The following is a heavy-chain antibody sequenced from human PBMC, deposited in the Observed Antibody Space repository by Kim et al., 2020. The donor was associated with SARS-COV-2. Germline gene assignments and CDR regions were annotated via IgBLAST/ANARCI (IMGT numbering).Heavy chain of an antibody. CDR3: VRVVSGGHFDS. V-gene: IGHV4-59*01. Sequence: SGTLSLTCTVSGASISSYYWTWIRQPPEKGLEWIGYIHYSGSSNYNASLKSRVTMSLDTSENQFSLNLSSVTAADTAVYYCVRVVSGGHFDSWGQGIQVTVSS. CDR2: IHYSGSS. D-gene: IGHD2-15*01. CDR1: GASISSYY. J-gene: IGHJ4*02.